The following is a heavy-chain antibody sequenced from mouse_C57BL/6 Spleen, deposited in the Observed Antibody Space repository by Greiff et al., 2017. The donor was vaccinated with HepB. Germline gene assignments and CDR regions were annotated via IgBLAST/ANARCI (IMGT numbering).Heavy chain of an antibody. CDR1: GYTFTSYW. CDR3: ARGQKGIRYYAMDY. Sequence: QVQLQQPGAELVKPGASVKMSCKASGYTFTSYWITWVKQRPGQGLEWIGDIYPGSGSTNYNEKFKSKATLTVDTSSSTAYMQLSSLTSEDSAVYYCARGQKGIRYYAMDYWGQGTSVTVAS. J-gene: IGHJ4*01. CDR2: IYPGSGST. V-gene: IGHV1-55*01.